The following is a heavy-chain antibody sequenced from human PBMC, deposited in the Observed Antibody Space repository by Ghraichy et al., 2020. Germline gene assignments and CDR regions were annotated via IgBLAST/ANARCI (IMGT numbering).Heavy chain of an antibody. CDR2: ISSSSSTI. V-gene: IGHV3-48*02. CDR3: AREIGDGYNFGY. D-gene: IGHD5-24*01. Sequence: LSLTCAASGFTFSSYSMNWVRQAPGKGLEWVSYISSSSSTIYYADSVKGRFTISRDNAKNSLYLQMNSLRDEDTAVYYCAREIGDGYNFGYWGQGTLVTVSS. CDR1: GFTFSSYS. J-gene: IGHJ4*02.